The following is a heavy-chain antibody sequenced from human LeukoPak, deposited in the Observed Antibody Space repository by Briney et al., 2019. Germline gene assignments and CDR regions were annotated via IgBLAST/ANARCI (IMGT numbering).Heavy chain of an antibody. V-gene: IGHV4-39*02. Sequence: SETLSLTCTVSGGSISSYYWGWIRQPPGKGLEWIGSIYYSGSTYYNPSLKSRVTISVDTSKNQFSLKLSSVTAADTAVYYCAREAPRGGSFFDPWGQGTLVTVSS. D-gene: IGHD1-26*01. CDR3: AREAPRGGSFFDP. CDR2: IYYSGST. CDR1: GGSISSYY. J-gene: IGHJ5*02.